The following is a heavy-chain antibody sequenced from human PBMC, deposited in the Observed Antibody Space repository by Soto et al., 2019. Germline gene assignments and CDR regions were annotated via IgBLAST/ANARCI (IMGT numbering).Heavy chain of an antibody. J-gene: IGHJ6*02. D-gene: IGHD2-2*01. V-gene: IGHV4-61*01. CDR2: IYSGGST. CDR1: GGFVNSDTHS. Sequence: SETLSLTCTVSGGFVNSDTHSWSWIRQTPGKRLEWIGFIYSGGSTKNPSLRSRVTMSVDTSKNQFSLKLRSVIVADTAVYHCARFVRSCSATTCSTRAGVWGQGITVTVSS. CDR3: ARFVRSCSATTCSTRAGV.